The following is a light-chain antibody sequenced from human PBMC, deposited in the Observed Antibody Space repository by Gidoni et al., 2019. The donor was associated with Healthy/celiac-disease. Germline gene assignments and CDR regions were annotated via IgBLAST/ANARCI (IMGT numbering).Light chain of an antibody. Sequence: QSARTQPASVSGSRGQSITISCTGTSSDVGGYNYVSWSQQHPGKAPKLMIYEVSNRPSGVSNRFSGSKSVNTASLTISGLQAEDEADYYCSSYTSSSTPVVFGGGTKRTVL. V-gene: IGLV2-14*01. CDR2: EVS. CDR1: SSDVGGYNY. CDR3: SSYTSSSTPVV. J-gene: IGLJ2*01.